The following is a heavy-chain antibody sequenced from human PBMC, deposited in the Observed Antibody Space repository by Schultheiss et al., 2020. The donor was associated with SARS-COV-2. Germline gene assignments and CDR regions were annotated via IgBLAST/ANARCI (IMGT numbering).Heavy chain of an antibody. D-gene: IGHD2-15*01. CDR3: ASEWVVVAANWWFDP. Sequence: ASVKVSCKASGGTFSSYAISWVRQAPGQGLEWMGWISAYNGNTNYAQKFQGRVTMTRDTSISTAYMELSRLRSDDTAVYYCASEWVVVAANWWFDPWGQGTLVTVSS. V-gene: IGHV1-18*01. CDR1: GGTFSSYA. J-gene: IGHJ5*02. CDR2: ISAYNGNT.